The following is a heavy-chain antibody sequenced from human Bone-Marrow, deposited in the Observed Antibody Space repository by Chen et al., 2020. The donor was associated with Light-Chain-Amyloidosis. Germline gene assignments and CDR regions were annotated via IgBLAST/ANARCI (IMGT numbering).Heavy chain of an antibody. J-gene: IGHJ5*02. D-gene: IGHD3-9*01. CDR1: GFTVSGSY. CDR2: IFTDGRT. V-gene: IGHV3-53*01. CDR3: ARESSDAFWTGEGFDP. Sequence: EVQLVESGGGLMQPGGSLRLSCAASGFTVSGSYMAWVRQAPGKGLEWLSFIFTDGRTNYADSVKGRFTISRDTSQNTLFLQMNSLRAEDTAIYYCARESSDAFWTGEGFDPWGQGTLVTVSS.